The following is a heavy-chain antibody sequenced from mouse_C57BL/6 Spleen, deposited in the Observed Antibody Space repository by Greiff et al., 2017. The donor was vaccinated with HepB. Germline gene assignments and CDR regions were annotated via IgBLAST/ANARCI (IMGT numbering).Heavy chain of an antibody. V-gene: IGHV1-53*01. D-gene: IGHD3-2*02. Sequence: VQVVESGTELVKPGASVKLSCKASGYTFTSYWMHWVKQRPGQGLEWIGNINPSNGGTNYNEKFKSKATLTVDKSSSTAYMQLSSLTSEDSAVYYCARGGAAQATAWFAYWGQGTLVTVSA. CDR1: GYTFTSYW. J-gene: IGHJ3*01. CDR2: INPSNGGT. CDR3: ARGGAAQATAWFAY.